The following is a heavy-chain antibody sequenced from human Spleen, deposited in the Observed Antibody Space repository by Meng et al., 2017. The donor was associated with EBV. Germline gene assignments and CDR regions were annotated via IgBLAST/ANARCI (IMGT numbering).Heavy chain of an antibody. CDR2: IYQSGSA. Sequence: QPQLPESCQGVVTPSQTLSLTASVSGGSINNGGYSWSWIRQPPGKGLDWIGYIYQSGSAYYNPSLKSRVTMSVDMSKNQFSLKLSSVTAADTAVYYCARGGGYGDYEGWFDPWGQGTLVTVSS. J-gene: IGHJ5*02. CDR3: ARGGGYGDYEGWFDP. V-gene: IGHV4-30-2*01. CDR1: GGSINNGGYS. D-gene: IGHD4-17*01.